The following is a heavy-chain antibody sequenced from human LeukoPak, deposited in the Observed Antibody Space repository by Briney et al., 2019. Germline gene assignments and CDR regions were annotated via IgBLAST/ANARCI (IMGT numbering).Heavy chain of an antibody. V-gene: IGHV4-59*01. D-gene: IGHD2-21*02. Sequence: SETLSLTCTVSGDSISSYYWSWIRQPPGRGLEWIGYIYYSGSTNYNPSLKSRVTISIDTSKNQFSLKLCSVTAADTAVYYCARKVTRKGGDAFDIWGQGTMVTVSS. CDR3: ARKVTRKGGDAFDI. CDR2: IYYSGST. J-gene: IGHJ3*02. CDR1: GDSISSYY.